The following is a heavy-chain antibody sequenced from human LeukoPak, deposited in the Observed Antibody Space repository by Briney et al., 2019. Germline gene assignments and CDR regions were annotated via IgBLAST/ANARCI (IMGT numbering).Heavy chain of an antibody. CDR3: AKDPDIVVVPAKPTGFDS. J-gene: IGHJ4*02. Sequence: PGRSLRLSCAASGFTFSSYGMHWVRQAPGKGLEWVAVISYDGSNKYYADSVKGRFTISRDNSKNTLYLQMNSLRAEDTAVYYCAKDPDIVVVPAKPTGFDSWGQGTLVTVSS. V-gene: IGHV3-30*18. CDR2: ISYDGSNK. D-gene: IGHD2-2*01. CDR1: GFTFSSYG.